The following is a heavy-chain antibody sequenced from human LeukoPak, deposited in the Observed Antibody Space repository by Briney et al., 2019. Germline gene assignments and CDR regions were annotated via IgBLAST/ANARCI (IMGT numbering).Heavy chain of an antibody. CDR3: ASEQSSWGDAFDI. CDR2: IWYDGSNK. D-gene: IGHD2-15*01. Sequence: GGSLRLSCAASGFTFSSYGMHWVRQAPGKGLEWVAVIWYDGSNKYYADSVKGRFTISRDNSKNTLYLQMNSLRAEDTAVYYCASEQSSWGDAFDIWGQGTMVTVSS. J-gene: IGHJ3*02. V-gene: IGHV3-33*01. CDR1: GFTFSSYG.